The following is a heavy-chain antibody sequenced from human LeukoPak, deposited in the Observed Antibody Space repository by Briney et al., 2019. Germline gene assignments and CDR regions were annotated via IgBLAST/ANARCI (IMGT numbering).Heavy chain of an antibody. J-gene: IGHJ4*01. D-gene: IGHD5-18*01. V-gene: IGHV5-51*01. Sequence: GEPLNISGQGFGYSFTSYWIGWVPPLPGKGREWMAIIHPGDSDTGYSLSIEGQITTSADKTSSTAYLQWSSLKAADAAMYYCARQSRNTAPFDDGGQGTLVTVSS. CDR3: ARQSRNTAPFDD. CDR2: IHPGDSDT. CDR1: GYSFTSYW.